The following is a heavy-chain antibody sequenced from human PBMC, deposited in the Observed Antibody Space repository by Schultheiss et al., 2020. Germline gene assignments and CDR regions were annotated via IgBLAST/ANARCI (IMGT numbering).Heavy chain of an antibody. CDR3: ARGSSSWYFDY. Sequence: SETLSLTCAVSGGSISSYYWSWIRQPPGKGLEWIGYIYYSGSTNYNPSLKSRVTISVDTSKNQFSLKLSSVTAADTAVYYCARGSSSWYFDYWGQGTLVTVSS. CDR1: GGSISSYY. D-gene: IGHD6-13*01. J-gene: IGHJ4*02. CDR2: IYYSGST. V-gene: IGHV4-59*01.